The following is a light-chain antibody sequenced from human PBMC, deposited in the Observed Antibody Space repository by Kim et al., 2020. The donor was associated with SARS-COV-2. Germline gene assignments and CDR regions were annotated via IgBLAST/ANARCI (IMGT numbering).Light chain of an antibody. CDR3: QQRSDWRLT. CDR2: DAS. CDR1: QSVSRY. V-gene: IGKV3-11*01. J-gene: IGKJ4*01. Sequence: EIVLTQSPATLSLSPGERATLSCMASQSVSRYLAWYQQKPGQAPRLLIYDASNRATGIPARFSGSGSGTDFTLTISNLEPEDFAVYYCQQRSDWRLTFGGGTKVDIK.